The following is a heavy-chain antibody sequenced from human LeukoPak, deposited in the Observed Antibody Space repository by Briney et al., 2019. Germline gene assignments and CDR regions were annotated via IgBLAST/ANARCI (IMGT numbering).Heavy chain of an antibody. D-gene: IGHD3-16*02. Sequence: SETLSLTCAVYGGSFIGFHWNWIRQPPGKGLEWIGDINHSGSTNYNPSLTSRVTISVDPSKNQFSLNLSSVTAADTAVYYCARRYTAQIDYWGQGTLVTVSS. CDR2: INHSGST. CDR3: ARRYTAQIDY. V-gene: IGHV4-34*01. CDR1: GGSFIGFH. J-gene: IGHJ4*02.